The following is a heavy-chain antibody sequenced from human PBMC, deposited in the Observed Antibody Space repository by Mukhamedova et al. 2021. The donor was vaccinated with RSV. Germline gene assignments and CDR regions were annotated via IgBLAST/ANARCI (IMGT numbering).Heavy chain of an antibody. CDR2: IYTSGST. D-gene: IGHD3-22*01. V-gene: IGHV4-4*07. J-gene: IGHJ4*02. Sequence: EWIGRIYTSGSTNYNPSLKSRVTMSVDTSKNQFSLKLSSVTAADTAVSYCARVFDSSGYYFDYWGQGTLVTVSS. CDR3: ARVFDSSGYYFDY.